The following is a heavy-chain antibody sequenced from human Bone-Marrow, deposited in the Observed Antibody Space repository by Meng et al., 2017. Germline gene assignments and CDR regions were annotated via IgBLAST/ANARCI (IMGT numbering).Heavy chain of an antibody. Sequence: QVQLVESGGGVVQPGTSLRLSCAASGFPFSGYAMNWVRQAPGKGLEWVAVISYDGSNKYYADSVKGRFTISRDNSKNTLYLQMNSLRAEDTAVYYCAKGDGYNSPFDYWGQGTLVTVSS. D-gene: IGHD5-24*01. CDR2: ISYDGSNK. CDR3: AKGDGYNSPFDY. V-gene: IGHV3-30*04. J-gene: IGHJ4*02. CDR1: GFPFSGYA.